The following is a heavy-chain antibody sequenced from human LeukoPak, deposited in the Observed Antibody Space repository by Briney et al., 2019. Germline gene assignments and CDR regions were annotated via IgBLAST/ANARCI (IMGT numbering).Heavy chain of an antibody. V-gene: IGHV5-51*01. CDR1: GDNFASYR. CDR3: ARPRNSYGSGSQNNWFDP. Sequence: GESLKISCKVSGDNFASYRIGWVRQMPGKGLEWMGFIYPGDSETKNSPSFQGQVTMSADKSISTAYLQWSSLKASDTAMYYCARPRNSYGSGSQNNWFDPWGQGTLVTVSS. J-gene: IGHJ5*02. CDR2: IYPGDSET. D-gene: IGHD3-10*01.